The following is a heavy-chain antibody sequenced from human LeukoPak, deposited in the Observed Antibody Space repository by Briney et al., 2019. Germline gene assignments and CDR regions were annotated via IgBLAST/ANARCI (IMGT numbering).Heavy chain of an antibody. D-gene: IGHD6-13*01. CDR2: ISGSSSYI. J-gene: IGHJ4*02. Sequence: PGGSLRLSCTSSGFTFSSYNMNWVRQAPGKGLEWVSSISGSSSYIYYADSVKGRFTISRDNAKNSLYLQMNSLRAEDMALYYCAKAPSWYVKWDYFDYWGQGTLVTVSS. CDR1: GFTFSSYN. CDR3: AKAPSWYVKWDYFDY. V-gene: IGHV3-21*04.